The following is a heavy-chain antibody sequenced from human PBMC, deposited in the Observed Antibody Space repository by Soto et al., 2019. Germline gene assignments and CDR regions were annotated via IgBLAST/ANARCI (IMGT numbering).Heavy chain of an antibody. J-gene: IGHJ4*02. CDR2: ISSSTNYI. CDR3: ARDRRDGYNFDY. V-gene: IGHV3-21*01. D-gene: IGHD5-12*01. Sequence: EVQLVESGGGLVKPGGSLRLSCAASGFTFSSYSMNWVRQAPGKGLEWVSSISSSTNYIYYADSMKGRFTISRDNAKNSLYLQMNSLRAEDTAVYYCARDRRDGYNFDYWGQGTLVTVSS. CDR1: GFTFSSYS.